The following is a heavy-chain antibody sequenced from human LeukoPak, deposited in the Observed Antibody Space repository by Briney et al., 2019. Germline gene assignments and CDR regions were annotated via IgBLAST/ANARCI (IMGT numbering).Heavy chain of an antibody. CDR2: IYYSGST. D-gene: IGHD4-17*01. J-gene: IGHJ6*03. Sequence: PSETLSLTCTVSGGSISSYYWGWIRQPPGKGLEWIGSIYYSGSTYYNPSLKGRVTISVDTSKNQFSLKLSSVTAADTAVYYCARGLRQAYYYYMDVWGKGTTVTVSS. CDR3: ARGLRQAYYYYMDV. CDR1: GGSISSYY. V-gene: IGHV4-39*07.